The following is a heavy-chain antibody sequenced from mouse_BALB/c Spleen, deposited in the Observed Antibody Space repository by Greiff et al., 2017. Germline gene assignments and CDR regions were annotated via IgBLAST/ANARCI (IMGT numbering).Heavy chain of an antibody. CDR1: GFTFSSFG. CDR2: ISSGSSTI. J-gene: IGHJ4*01. D-gene: IGHD1-1*01. CDR3: ARSYYPYAMDY. V-gene: IGHV5-17*02. Sequence: EVNAVESGGGLVQPGGFRKLSCAASGFTFSSFGMHWVRQAPEKGLEWVAYISSGSSTIYYADTVKGRFTISRDNPKNTLFLQMTSLRAEDTAMYYCARSYYPYAMDYWGQGTSVTVSS.